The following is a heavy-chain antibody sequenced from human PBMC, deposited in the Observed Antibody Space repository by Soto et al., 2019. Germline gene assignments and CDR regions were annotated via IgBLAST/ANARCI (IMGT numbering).Heavy chain of an antibody. Sequence: SETLSLTCTVSGGSISSYYWSWIRQPPGKGLEWIGYIYYSGSTNYNPSLKSRVTISVDTSKNQFSLKLSSVTAADTAVYYCARSPGGSYYRGGLYFDYWGQGTLVTVSS. J-gene: IGHJ4*02. CDR3: ARSPGGSYYRGGLYFDY. CDR1: GGSISSYY. D-gene: IGHD1-26*01. CDR2: IYYSGST. V-gene: IGHV4-59*01.